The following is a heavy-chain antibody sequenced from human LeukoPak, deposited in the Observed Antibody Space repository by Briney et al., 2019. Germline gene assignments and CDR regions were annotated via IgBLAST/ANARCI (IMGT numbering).Heavy chain of an antibody. CDR3: AREGPRYCGGDCYSGWFDP. V-gene: IGHV4-59*01. D-gene: IGHD2-21*02. CDR2: IYYSGST. Sequence: PSETLSLTCTVSGGSISSYYRSWIRQPPGKGLEWIGYIYYSGSTNYNPSLKSRVTISVDTSKNQFSLKLSSVTAADTAVYYCAREGPRYCGGDCYSGWFDPWGQGTLVTVSS. J-gene: IGHJ5*02. CDR1: GGSISSYY.